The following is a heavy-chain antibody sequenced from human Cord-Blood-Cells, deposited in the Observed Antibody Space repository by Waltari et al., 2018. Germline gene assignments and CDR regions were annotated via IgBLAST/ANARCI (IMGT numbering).Heavy chain of an antibody. Sequence: QVQLQESGPGLVKPSETLSLTCTVSGGSISSYYWSWIRQPAGKGLEWIGRIYTSGSTNYNPSLKSRVTMSVDTSKNQFSLKLSSVTAADTAVYYCARGSERITIFGVVITPHYYYYMDVWGKGTTVTVSS. CDR3: ARGSERITIFGVVITPHYYYYMDV. CDR2: IYTSGST. V-gene: IGHV4-4*07. CDR1: GGSISSYY. D-gene: IGHD3-3*01. J-gene: IGHJ6*03.